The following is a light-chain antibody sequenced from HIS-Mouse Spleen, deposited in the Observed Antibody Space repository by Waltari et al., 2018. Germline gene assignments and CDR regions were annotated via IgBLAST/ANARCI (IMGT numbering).Light chain of an antibody. CDR1: SSDVGSYNL. V-gene: IGLV2-23*03. J-gene: IGLJ2*01. CDR2: EGS. CDR3: CSYAGSSTFVV. Sequence: QSALTQPASVSGSPGQSITISCTGTSSDVGSYNLVSWYQPHPGKAPKLMMYEGSKLPSRFSNRFSGSKSGNTASLTISGLQAEDEADYYCCSYAGSSTFVVFGGGTKLTVL.